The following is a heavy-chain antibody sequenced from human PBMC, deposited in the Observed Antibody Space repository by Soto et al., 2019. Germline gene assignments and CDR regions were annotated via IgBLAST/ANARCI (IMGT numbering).Heavy chain of an antibody. CDR2: IIPVFHTA. CDR1: GGLFSSYP. CDR3: ARGGSGYTWFNEF. V-gene: IGHV1-69*01. Sequence: QEQLVQSGAEVKKPGSSVKVSCKASGGLFSSYPISWVRQVPGQGLEWMGGIIPVFHTAYYTQRFQGRVTMTADESTSTAYVELSSLRSEDTAIYYCARGGSGYTWFNEFWGQGTLVSVSS. D-gene: IGHD3-22*01. J-gene: IGHJ4*02.